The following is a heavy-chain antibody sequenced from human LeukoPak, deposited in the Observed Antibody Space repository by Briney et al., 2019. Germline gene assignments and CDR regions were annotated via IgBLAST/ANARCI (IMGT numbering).Heavy chain of an antibody. CDR1: GGSFSGYY. Sequence: PSETLSLTCAVYGGSFSGYYWSWIRQPPGKGLEWIGEINHSGSTNYNPSLKSRVTISVDTSENQFSLKLSSVTAADTAVYYCARGDVVVVAATRWFDPWGQGTLVTVSS. V-gene: IGHV4-34*01. CDR3: ARGDVVVVAATRWFDP. D-gene: IGHD2-15*01. CDR2: INHSGST. J-gene: IGHJ5*02.